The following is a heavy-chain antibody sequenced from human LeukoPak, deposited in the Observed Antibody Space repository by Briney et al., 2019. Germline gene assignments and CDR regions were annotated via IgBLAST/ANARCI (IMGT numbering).Heavy chain of an antibody. V-gene: IGHV4-39*01. CDR1: GGSISSSSYY. CDR3: ARRGNYYDSSGYPTWAFDI. CDR2: IYYSGST. D-gene: IGHD3-22*01. J-gene: IGHJ3*02. Sequence: PSETLSLTCTVSGGSISSSSYYWGWIRQPPGKGLEWIGSIYYSGSTYHNPSLKSRVTISVDTSKNQFSLKLSSVTAADTAVYYCARRGNYYDSSGYPTWAFDIWGQGTMVTVSS.